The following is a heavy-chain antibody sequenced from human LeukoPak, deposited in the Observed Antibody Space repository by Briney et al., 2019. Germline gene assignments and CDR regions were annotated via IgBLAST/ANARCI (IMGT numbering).Heavy chain of an antibody. V-gene: IGHV3-43*02. CDR1: GFTFDDYA. J-gene: IGHJ4*02. D-gene: IGHD3-3*01. CDR3: AKDSDFWSGPGVDY. Sequence: GGSLRLSCAASGFTFDDYAMHWVRQAPGKVLEWVSLISGDGWSTDYADSVNGRFTISRDNSKNSLYLQINSLRTEDTALYYCAKDSDFWSGPGVDYWGQGPLVTVSS. CDR2: ISGDGWST.